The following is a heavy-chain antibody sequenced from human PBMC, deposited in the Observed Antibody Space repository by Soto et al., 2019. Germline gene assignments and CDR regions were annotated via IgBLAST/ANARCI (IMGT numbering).Heavy chain of an antibody. CDR3: ARRRASDYGGNHHPYYFDR. V-gene: IGHV4-39*01. CDR2: ISYSGRT. D-gene: IGHD4-17*01. J-gene: IGHJ4*02. CDR1: GASIITDNYF. Sequence: TLSLTCTVSGASIITDNYFWVWIRQSPRGGLELIGSISYSGRTYDNPSLQSRVTISIDASKNQFSLKLTSVTTADTAVYYCARRRASDYGGNHHPYYFDRWGQGALVTVSS.